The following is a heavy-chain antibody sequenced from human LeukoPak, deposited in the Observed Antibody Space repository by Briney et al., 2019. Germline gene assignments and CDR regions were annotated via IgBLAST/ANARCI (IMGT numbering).Heavy chain of an antibody. Sequence: SETLSLTCTVSGGSISSYYWSWIRQPPGKGLEWIGYIYYSGSTNYNPSLKSRVTISVDTPKNQFSLKLSSVTAADTAVYYCASALYYDILTGYYTLYAEYFQHWGQGTLVTVSS. CDR2: IYYSGST. V-gene: IGHV4-59*01. D-gene: IGHD3-9*01. J-gene: IGHJ1*01. CDR1: GGSISSYY. CDR3: ASALYYDILTGYYTLYAEYFQH.